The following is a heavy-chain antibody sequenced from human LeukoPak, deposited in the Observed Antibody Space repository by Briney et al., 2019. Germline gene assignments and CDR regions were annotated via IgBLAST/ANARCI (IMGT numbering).Heavy chain of an antibody. CDR3: ARHANYGDYPLDY. D-gene: IGHD4-17*01. CDR1: GGSIRSYY. CDR2: IYYSGST. Sequence: PSETLSLTCTVSGGSIRSYYWSWIRQPPGKGLEYIGYIYYSGSTNYNPSLNSRVTISVDTSKNQFSLKLSSVTAADTAVYYFARHANYGDYPLDYWGQGTLVTVSS. V-gene: IGHV4-59*08. J-gene: IGHJ4*02.